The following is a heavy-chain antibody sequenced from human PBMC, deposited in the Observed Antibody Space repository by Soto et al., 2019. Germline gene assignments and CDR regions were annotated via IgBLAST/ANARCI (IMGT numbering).Heavy chain of an antibody. CDR2: IYYSGST. V-gene: IGHV4-31*03. D-gene: IGHD3-3*01. J-gene: IGHJ6*02. CDR3: AGCPYYDFWSDTPLYYYYGMDV. CDR1: GGSISSGGYY. Sequence: SETLSLTCTVSGGSISSGGYYWSWIRQHPGKGLEWIGYIYYSGSTYYNPSLKSRVTISVDTSKNQFSLKLSSVTAADTAVYYCAGCPYYDFWSDTPLYYYYGMDVWGQGTTVTVSS.